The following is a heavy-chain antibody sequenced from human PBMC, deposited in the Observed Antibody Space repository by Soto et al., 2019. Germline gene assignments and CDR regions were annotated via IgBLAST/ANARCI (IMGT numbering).Heavy chain of an antibody. CDR3: ALRTGNWNPLAD. CDR2: IVHMINKI. V-gene: IGHV1-69*02. Sequence: QVQLVQSGAAVERPGSAVKVSCKTSGGTTSSYNIGWVRQAPGQGLEWMGNIVHMINKIDYAQKVQGRLTITADKSTRTVYMELSRLRSEDRAVNFLALRTGNWNPLADWGQGTLVTVSS. J-gene: IGHJ4*02. D-gene: IGHD1-1*01. CDR1: GGTTSSYN.